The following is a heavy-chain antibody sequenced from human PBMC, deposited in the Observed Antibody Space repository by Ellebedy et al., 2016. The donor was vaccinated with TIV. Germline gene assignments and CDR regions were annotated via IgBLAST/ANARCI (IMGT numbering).Heavy chain of an antibody. CDR3: ARQVGALDY. Sequence: SETLSLXCTVSGASVSSGGFYWSWIRRRPGKVLEWIGYISYSGTTYYNPPLKSRVTISIDTSKKQFSLKLSSVTAADTAVYYCARQVGALDYWGQGTLVTVSS. V-gene: IGHV4-39*01. J-gene: IGHJ4*02. CDR1: GASVSSGGFY. D-gene: IGHD1-26*01. CDR2: ISYSGTT.